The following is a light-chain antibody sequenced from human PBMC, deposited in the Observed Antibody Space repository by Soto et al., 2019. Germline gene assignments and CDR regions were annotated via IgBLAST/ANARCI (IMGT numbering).Light chain of an antibody. CDR1: SSDVGGYNY. CDR2: EVS. Sequence: QSVLTQPASVSVSPGQSITISCTGTSSDVGGYNYVSWYQQHPGKAPKLMIYEVSNRPSGVSDRFPGPKSGNTASLTISGLQAEDEADYYCGSYTSSRIYVFGAGTKVTVL. V-gene: IGLV2-14*01. J-gene: IGLJ1*01. CDR3: GSYTSSRIYV.